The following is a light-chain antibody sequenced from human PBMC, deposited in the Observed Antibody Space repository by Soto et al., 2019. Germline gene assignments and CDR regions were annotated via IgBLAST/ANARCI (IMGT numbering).Light chain of an antibody. V-gene: IGKV3-15*01. CDR3: QQFDDRSPRNT. Sequence: EIVMTQSQAPLSVSPGERVTLSCRASQSIGSNLAWYQQKRGQAPRLLIFGASNRAAGVPARFSGSGFGTEFTLTISNLQSEDFAVYYCQQFDDRSPRNTFGQGTKLEI. J-gene: IGKJ2*01. CDR1: QSIGSN. CDR2: GAS.